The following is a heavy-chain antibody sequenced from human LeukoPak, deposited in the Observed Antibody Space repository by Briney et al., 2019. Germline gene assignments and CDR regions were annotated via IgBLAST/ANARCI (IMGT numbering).Heavy chain of an antibody. D-gene: IGHD3-3*01. CDR1: GYTFTTYA. CDR2: INVGNGNT. CDR3: ARGYYDFWSGYAPPVFCFDY. J-gene: IGHJ4*02. Sequence: ASVKVSCKASGYTFTTYAVHWVRQAPGQSLEWMGWINVGNGNTRYSQKFQGRVTITRDTSASTAYMELSSLRSDDTAVYYCARGYYDFWSGYAPPVFCFDYWGQGTLVTVSS. V-gene: IGHV1-3*01.